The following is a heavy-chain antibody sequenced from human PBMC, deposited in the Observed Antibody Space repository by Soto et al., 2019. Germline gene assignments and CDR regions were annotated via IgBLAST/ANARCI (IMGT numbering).Heavy chain of an antibody. D-gene: IGHD3-9*01. CDR3: ARGHDILTGSEIPFMDV. CDR2: INHSGST. J-gene: IGHJ6*03. Sequence: SETLSLTCAVYGGSFSDYYWSWIRQPPGKGLEWIGEINHSGSTNYNPSLKSRVTISVDTSKNQFSLKLSSVTAADTAVYYCARGHDILTGSEIPFMDVWGKGTTVTVSS. CDR1: GGSFSDYY. V-gene: IGHV4-34*01.